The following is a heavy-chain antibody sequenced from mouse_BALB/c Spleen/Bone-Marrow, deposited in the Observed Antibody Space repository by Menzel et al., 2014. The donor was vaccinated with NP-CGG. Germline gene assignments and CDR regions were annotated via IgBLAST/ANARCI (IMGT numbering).Heavy chain of an antibody. J-gene: IGHJ2*01. CDR1: GYTFTSYW. V-gene: IGHV1S16*01. CDR2: INPSNGGT. CDR3: TIGGLDY. Sequence: QVQLQQSGAELVKPGASVKLSCKASGYTFTSYWMHWVKLRPAQGFEWIGEINPSNGGTNYNEKFKRKATLTVDKSSSTAYMQLSSLTSEDSAVYYCTIGGLDYWGQGTTLTVSS.